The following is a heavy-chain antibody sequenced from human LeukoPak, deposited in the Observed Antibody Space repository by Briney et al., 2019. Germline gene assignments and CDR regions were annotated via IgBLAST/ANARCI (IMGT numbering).Heavy chain of an antibody. D-gene: IGHD3-10*01. CDR3: AKGNGRGMGLEAFDY. CDR1: GFTFSSYA. CDR2: ISGSGGT. J-gene: IGHJ4*02. Sequence: GGSPRLSCAGSGFTFSSYAMTWVRQAPGKGLEWVSTISGSGGTFYADSVRGRFTVSRDNSKNTLYLQMNSLRAEDTAVYYCAKGNGRGMGLEAFDYWGQGTLVIVSS. V-gene: IGHV3-23*01.